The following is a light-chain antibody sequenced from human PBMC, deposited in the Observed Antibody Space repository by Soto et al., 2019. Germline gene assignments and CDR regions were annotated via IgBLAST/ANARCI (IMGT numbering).Light chain of an antibody. CDR2: EVT. CDR1: SSDVGGYNF. V-gene: IGLV2-14*01. CDR3: SSYTGSDTLI. Sequence: QSALTQPASVSGSPGQSITISCTGTSSDVGGYNFVSWYQQQPGKAPKLMVYEVTNRPSGVSYRFSGSKSGNTASLTISGLLAEDEADYFCSSYTGSDTLIFGGGTKVTVL. J-gene: IGLJ2*01.